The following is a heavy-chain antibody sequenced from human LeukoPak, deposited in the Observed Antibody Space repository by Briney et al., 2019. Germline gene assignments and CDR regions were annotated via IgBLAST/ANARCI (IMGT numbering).Heavy chain of an antibody. CDR3: ARSDSMAPYYFDY. Sequence: PSETLSLTCTVSGGSISNYYWTWIRQPPGKGLEWIGYIYYSGSTNYNPSLKSRVTLSVDTSKNQFSLKLSSVTAADTAVYYCARSDSMAPYYFDYWGQGTLVTVSS. D-gene: IGHD2-8*01. CDR1: GGSISNYY. J-gene: IGHJ4*02. V-gene: IGHV4-59*01. CDR2: IYYSGST.